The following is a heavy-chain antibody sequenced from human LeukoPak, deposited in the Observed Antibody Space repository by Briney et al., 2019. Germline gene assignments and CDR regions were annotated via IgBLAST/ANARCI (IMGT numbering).Heavy chain of an antibody. J-gene: IGHJ4*02. CDR3: ARAHGLGAAGYYFDY. CDR2: INPNFGNT. D-gene: IGHD6-13*01. V-gene: IGHV1-2*02. Sequence: ASLRVSSMHSAYTFTVYNMHRGRHTPEQRGGRMGWINPNFGNTNYAQKFQGRVTVTRDTSMSTAYMELSRLRSDDTAVYYCARAHGLGAAGYYFDYWGQGTLVTVSS. CDR1: AYTFTVYN.